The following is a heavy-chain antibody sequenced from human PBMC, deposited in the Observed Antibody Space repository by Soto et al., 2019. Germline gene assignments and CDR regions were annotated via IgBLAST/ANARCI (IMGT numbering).Heavy chain of an antibody. CDR3: ARRGPGSPITMVRTLSMDV. CDR2: ISAYNGNT. V-gene: IGHV1-18*01. CDR1: GYTFTSYG. Sequence: QVQLVQSGAEVKKPGASVKVSCKASGYTFTSYGISWVRQAPGQGLEWMGWISAYNGNTNYAQKLQGRVTMTTDTSTCTAYMELGSLRSDDTAMYYCARRGPGSPITMVRTLSMDVWGQGTTVTVSS. D-gene: IGHD3-10*01. J-gene: IGHJ6*02.